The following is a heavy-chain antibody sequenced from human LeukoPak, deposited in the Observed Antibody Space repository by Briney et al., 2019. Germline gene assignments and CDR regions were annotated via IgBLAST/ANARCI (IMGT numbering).Heavy chain of an antibody. CDR2: INPNSGGT. Sequence: ASVKVSCKASGYTFTAYYLHWVRQAPGQGLEWMGWINPNSGGTNYAQKFQGRVTMTRDTSISTTYMELSRLRSDDTAVYYCARAGPYDYYDSSGHDYWGQGTLVTVSS. CDR1: GYTFTAYY. CDR3: ARAGPYDYYDSSGHDY. D-gene: IGHD3-22*01. J-gene: IGHJ4*02. V-gene: IGHV1-2*02.